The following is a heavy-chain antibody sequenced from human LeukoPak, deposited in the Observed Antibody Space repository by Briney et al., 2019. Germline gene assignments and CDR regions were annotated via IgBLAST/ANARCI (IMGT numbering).Heavy chain of an antibody. CDR3: ARGPLGTGEIDY. Sequence: GGSLRLSCVVTGLTFRNYAMSWVRQAPGKGPEWVSDISGSGGVTHYADSVKGRFSISRDNSKNTLYLQMNSLTVEDTGVYYCARGPLGTGEIDYWGQGTLVTVSS. V-gene: IGHV3-23*01. CDR2: ISGSGGVT. D-gene: IGHD7-27*01. J-gene: IGHJ4*02. CDR1: GLTFRNYA.